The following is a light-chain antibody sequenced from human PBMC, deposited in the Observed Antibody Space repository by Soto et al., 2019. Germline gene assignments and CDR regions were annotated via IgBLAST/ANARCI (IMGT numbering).Light chain of an antibody. CDR1: QGIRND. CDR3: LQDYGYPRT. CDR2: GAS. V-gene: IGKV1-6*01. J-gene: IGKJ1*01. Sequence: ALQMTQSPSSVSASVGDRVTITCRASQGIRNDLGWYQQRPGKAPKLLIHGASTLQSGVPARFSGSGSGTEFTLTISSLQPEDFATYYCLQDYGYPRTFGQGTKVDI.